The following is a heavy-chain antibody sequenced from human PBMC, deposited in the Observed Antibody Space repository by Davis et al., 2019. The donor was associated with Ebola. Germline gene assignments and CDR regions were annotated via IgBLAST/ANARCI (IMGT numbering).Heavy chain of an antibody. J-gene: IGHJ4*02. CDR1: GYTFTGYY. CDR2: INPNSGGT. D-gene: IGHD3-9*01. Sequence: AASVQVSCKASGYTFTGYYMHSVRQAPGQGLEWMGRINPNSGGTNYAQKFQGRVTMTRDTSISTAYMELSRLRSDDTAVYYCARDYDILTGTLFGFDYWGQGTLVTVSS. V-gene: IGHV1-2*06. CDR3: ARDYDILTGTLFGFDY.